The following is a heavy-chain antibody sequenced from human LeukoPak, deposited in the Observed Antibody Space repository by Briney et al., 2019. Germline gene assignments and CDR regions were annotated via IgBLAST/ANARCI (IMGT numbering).Heavy chain of an antibody. V-gene: IGHV3-23*01. CDR3: ARGTAVAGTGY. Sequence: GGTLRLSCAASGFTFSSYGMSWVRQAPGKGLEWVSAISGSGGSTYYADSVKGRFTISRDNSKNTLYLQMNSLRAEDTAVYYCARGTAVAGTGYWGQGTLVTVSS. CDR2: ISGSGGST. D-gene: IGHD6-19*01. J-gene: IGHJ4*02. CDR1: GFTFSSYG.